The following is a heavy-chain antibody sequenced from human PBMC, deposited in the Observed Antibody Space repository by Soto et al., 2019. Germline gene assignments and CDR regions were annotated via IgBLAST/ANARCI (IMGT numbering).Heavy chain of an antibody. D-gene: IGHD3-3*01. CDR1: VFTFSSYA. Sequence: PGGSLSLSCAASVFTFSSYAMSWTRQAPGKGLEWVSAISGSGGSTYYADSVKGRFTISRDNSKNTLYLQMNSLRAEDTAVYYCAAYDFWSGYIDYWGQGTLVTVSS. CDR3: AAYDFWSGYIDY. J-gene: IGHJ4*02. CDR2: ISGSGGST. V-gene: IGHV3-23*01.